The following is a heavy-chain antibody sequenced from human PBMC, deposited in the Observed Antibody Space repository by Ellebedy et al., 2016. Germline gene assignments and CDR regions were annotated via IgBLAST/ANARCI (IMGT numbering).Heavy chain of an antibody. V-gene: IGHV1-18*01. J-gene: IGHJ4*02. CDR3: AREEYSSGWYDY. CDR2: ISAYNGNT. D-gene: IGHD6-19*01. Sequence: ASVKVSXXASGYTFTSYGISWVRQAPGQGLEWMGWISAYNGNTNYAQKLQGRVTMTTDTSTSTAYMELRSLRSDDTAVYYCAREEYSSGWYDYWGQGTLVTVSS. CDR1: GYTFTSYG.